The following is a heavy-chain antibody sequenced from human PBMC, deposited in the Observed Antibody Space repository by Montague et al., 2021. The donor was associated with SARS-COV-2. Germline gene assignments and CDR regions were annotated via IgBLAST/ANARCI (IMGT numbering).Heavy chain of an antibody. CDR2: TYNNDRT. D-gene: IGHD6-19*01. CDR3: ARIGGWAGAF. Sequence: SETLSLTCTVSGGSVNSTNWWSWVRQTPGKGLEWIGYTYNNDRTKYTPSLESRVSISVDMSKNQFSLKLSSVTAADTAVYYCARIGGWAGAFWGQGTLVTVSS. J-gene: IGHJ4*02. V-gene: IGHV4-4*02. CDR1: GGSVNSTNW.